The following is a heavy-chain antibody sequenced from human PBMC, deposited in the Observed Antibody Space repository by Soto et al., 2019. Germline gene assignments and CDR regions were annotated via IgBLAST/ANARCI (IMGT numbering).Heavy chain of an antibody. Sequence: VASVKVSCKASGGTFSSYAISWVRQAPGQGLEWMGGIIPIFGTANYAQKFQGRVTITADESTSTAYMELSSLRSEDTAVYYCARVRRGYCSGGSCIQFDYWGQGTLVTVSS. D-gene: IGHD2-15*01. CDR2: IIPIFGTA. V-gene: IGHV1-69*13. CDR1: GGTFSSYA. CDR3: ARVRRGYCSGGSCIQFDY. J-gene: IGHJ4*02.